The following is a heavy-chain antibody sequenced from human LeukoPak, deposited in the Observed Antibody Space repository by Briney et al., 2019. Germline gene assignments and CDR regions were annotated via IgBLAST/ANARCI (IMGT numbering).Heavy chain of an antibody. J-gene: IGHJ4*02. CDR1: GFTFSSYA. V-gene: IGHV3-30*03. D-gene: IGHD4-23*01. Sequence: GGSLRLSCAASGFTFSSYAMSWARQAPGKGLEWVAVISYDGSNKYYADSVKGRFTISRDNSKNTLYLQMNSLRVEDTAVYYCARGRPHGNDYWGQGTLVTVSS. CDR3: ARGRPHGNDY. CDR2: ISYDGSNK.